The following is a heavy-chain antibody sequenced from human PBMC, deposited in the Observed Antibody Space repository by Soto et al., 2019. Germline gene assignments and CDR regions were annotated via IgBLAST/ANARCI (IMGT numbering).Heavy chain of an antibody. CDR2: IYYGGST. Sequence: SETLSLTCTVSGGSISSGGYYWSWIRQHPGKGLEWIGYIYYGGSTYYNPSLKSRATISGDTSKNQFSLKLSSVTDADTAVYYCARGGYYYENSGQNAYDHWGQGILVTVSS. D-gene: IGHD3-22*01. J-gene: IGHJ4*01. CDR1: GGSISSGGYY. V-gene: IGHV4-31*03. CDR3: ARGGYYYENSGQNAYDH.